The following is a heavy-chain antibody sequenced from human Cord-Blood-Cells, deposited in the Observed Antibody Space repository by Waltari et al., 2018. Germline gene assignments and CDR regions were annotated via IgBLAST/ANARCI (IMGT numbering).Heavy chain of an antibody. CDR2: IYSGGST. V-gene: IGHV3-53*01. J-gene: IGHJ4*02. CDR1: GFTVSSNY. D-gene: IGHD6-13*01. CDR3: AREDSSSWY. Sequence: EVQLVESGGVWIQPGGSPRLSCSASGFTVSSNYMSWVRQAPGTGLVWVSFIYSGGSTYSADSVKSRFTISSDNSKNTLYLQMNSGGAEDTAVYYCAREDSSSWYWGQGTLVTVSS.